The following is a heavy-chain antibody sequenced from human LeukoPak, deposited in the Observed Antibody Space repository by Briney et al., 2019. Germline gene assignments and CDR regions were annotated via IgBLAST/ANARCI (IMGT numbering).Heavy chain of an antibody. CDR1: GFTFSSYA. V-gene: IGHV3-23*01. CDR3: AKNGGITMIVVVISFDY. Sequence: GGSLRLSCAASGFTFSSYAMSWVRQAPGKGLEWVSAISGSGGSTYYADSVKGRFTISRDNSKNTLYLQMNSLRAEDTAVYYCAKNGGITMIVVVISFDYWGQGTLVTVSS. J-gene: IGHJ4*02. CDR2: ISGSGGST. D-gene: IGHD3-22*01.